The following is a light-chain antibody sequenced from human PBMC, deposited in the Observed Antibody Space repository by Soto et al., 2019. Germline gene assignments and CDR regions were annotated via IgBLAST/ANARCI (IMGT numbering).Light chain of an antibody. V-gene: IGKV1-6*01. CDR3: LQDFNDPYT. Sequence: AIQLTQSPSSLSASVGARVTITCRESQAISTDLGWSQQKPGKAPKLLIYAASSLQSGVPSRFSGSGSGTAFTLTISSLQPEDFATDIWLQDFNDPYTFGQGTMLAIK. CDR1: QAISTD. CDR2: AAS. J-gene: IGKJ2*01.